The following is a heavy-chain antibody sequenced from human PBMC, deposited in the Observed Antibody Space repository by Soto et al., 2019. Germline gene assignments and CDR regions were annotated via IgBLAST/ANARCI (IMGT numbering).Heavy chain of an antibody. J-gene: IGHJ5*01. CDR1: GGSFSGHS. V-gene: IGHV4-34*01. CDR2: INHSGRV. Sequence: SETQSLTCAVYGGSFSGHSWTWIRQSPGKGLEWIGDINHSGRVNYSPSLKSRVTISLDTSKNQSSLTLSAVTAADTAMYYCSTRAYDTNGYYRFDPWGQGTLVTVSS. D-gene: IGHD3-22*01. CDR3: STRAYDTNGYYRFDP.